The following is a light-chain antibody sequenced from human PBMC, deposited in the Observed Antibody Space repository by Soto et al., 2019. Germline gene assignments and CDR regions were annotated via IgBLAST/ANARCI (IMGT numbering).Light chain of an antibody. Sequence: EIVMTQSPATLSVSPGERATLSCRASQGIGSTLAWYQKKHGQAPRLLIYGASKRATGIPDRFSGSGSGTDLSITISRLEPEDFEVYYCQQYGSSPFTFGGGTKVDIK. CDR2: GAS. J-gene: IGKJ4*01. V-gene: IGKV3-20*01. CDR3: QQYGSSPFT. CDR1: QGIGST.